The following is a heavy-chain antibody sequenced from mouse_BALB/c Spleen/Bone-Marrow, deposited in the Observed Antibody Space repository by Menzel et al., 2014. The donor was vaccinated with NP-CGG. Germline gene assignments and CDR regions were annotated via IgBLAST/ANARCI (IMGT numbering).Heavy chain of an antibody. CDR3: ARMITAY. J-gene: IGHJ3*01. CDR2: IDPANGNL. Sequence: VLLGSFWVSFVKSGASVKLSCTASGFNIKDTYMHWVKQRPEQGLEWIGRIDPANGNLKYDPKFQGKATITADTSSTTAYLQLSSLTSEDTAVYYCARMITAYWGQGALVTVSA. V-gene: IGHV14-3*02. D-gene: IGHD2-4*01. CDR1: GFNIKDTY.